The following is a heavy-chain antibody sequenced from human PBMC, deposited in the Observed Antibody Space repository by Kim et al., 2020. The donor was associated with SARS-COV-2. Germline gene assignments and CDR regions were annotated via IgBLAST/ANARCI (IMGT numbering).Heavy chain of an antibody. CDR2: INWNGGST. CDR1: GFTFDDYG. D-gene: IGHD1-26*01. CDR3: ARGWEGATPTRYYYYGMDV. J-gene: IGHJ6*02. Sequence: GGSLRLSCAASGFTFDDYGMSWVRQAPGKGLEWVSGINWNGGSTGYADSVKGRFTISRDNAKNSLYLQMNSLRAEDTALYHCARGWEGATPTRYYYYGMDVWGQGTTVTVSS. V-gene: IGHV3-20*01.